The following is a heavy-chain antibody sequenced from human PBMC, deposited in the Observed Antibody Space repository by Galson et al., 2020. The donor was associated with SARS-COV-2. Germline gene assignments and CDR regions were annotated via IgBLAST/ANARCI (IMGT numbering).Heavy chain of an antibody. D-gene: IGHD6-13*01. V-gene: IGHV1-24*01. CDR1: GYTLTELS. CDR3: ATGPLTGYSSSWRNWFDP. CDR2: FDPEDGET. J-gene: IGHJ5*02. Sequence: ASVKVSCKVSGYTLTELSMHWVRQAPGTGLEWMGGFDPEDGETIYAQKFQGRVTMTEDTSTDTAYMELSSLRSEDTAVYYCATGPLTGYSSSWRNWFDPWGQGTLVTVSS.